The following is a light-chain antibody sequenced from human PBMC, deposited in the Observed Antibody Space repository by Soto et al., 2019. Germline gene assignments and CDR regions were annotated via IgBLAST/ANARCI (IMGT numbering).Light chain of an antibody. CDR2: DVT. Sequence: VLTQPRSVSGSPGQSVTISCTGTSSDVGRYDYVSWYQQHPGKAPKLIVYDVTERPSGVPDRFSGSKSGDTASLTISGLQAEDEADYSCCSFAGSYSYVFGTGTKVTVL. CDR1: SSDVGRYDY. CDR3: CSFAGSYSYV. J-gene: IGLJ1*01. V-gene: IGLV2-11*01.